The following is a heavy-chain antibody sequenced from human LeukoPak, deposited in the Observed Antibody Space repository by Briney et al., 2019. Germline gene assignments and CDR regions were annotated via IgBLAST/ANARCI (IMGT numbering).Heavy chain of an antibody. CDR1: GYTLTELS. D-gene: IGHD1-26*01. J-gene: IGHJ4*02. CDR3: ATDLSVAVGATDY. Sequence: ASVKVSCRVSGYTLTELSMHWVRQAPGKGLEWMGGFDPEDGETIYAQKFQGRVTMTEDTSTDTAYMELSSLRSEDTAVYYCATDLSVAVGATDYWGQGTLVTVSS. V-gene: IGHV1-24*01. CDR2: FDPEDGET.